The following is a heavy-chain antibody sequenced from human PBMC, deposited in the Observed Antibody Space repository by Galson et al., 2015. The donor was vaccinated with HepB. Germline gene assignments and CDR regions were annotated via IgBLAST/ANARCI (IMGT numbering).Heavy chain of an antibody. D-gene: IGHD4-17*01. J-gene: IGHJ4*02. CDR1: GFTFSSYA. CDR2: ISYDGSNK. Sequence: SLRLSCAASGFTFSSYAMHWVRQAPGKGLEWVAVISYDGSNKYYADSVKGRFTISRDNSKNTLYLQMNSLRAEDTAVYYCARTMPLHTVTHDYWGQGTLVTVSS. V-gene: IGHV3-30-3*01. CDR3: ARTMPLHTVTHDY.